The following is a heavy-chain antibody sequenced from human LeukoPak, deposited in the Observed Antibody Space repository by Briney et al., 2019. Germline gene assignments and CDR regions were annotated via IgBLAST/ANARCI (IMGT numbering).Heavy chain of an antibody. D-gene: IGHD4-17*01. CDR3: ARVPSYGDYEVDY. V-gene: IGHV3-11*06. CDR2: ISSSSSHT. Sequence: GGSLRLSCAASGFTFSDYYMSWIRQAPGKGREWLLYISSSSSHTDYAGSVKGPFTISRDNAKTSLYLQMNSLRVEDTAVYYCARVPSYGDYEVDYWGQGTLVTVSS. CDR1: GFTFSDYY. J-gene: IGHJ4*02.